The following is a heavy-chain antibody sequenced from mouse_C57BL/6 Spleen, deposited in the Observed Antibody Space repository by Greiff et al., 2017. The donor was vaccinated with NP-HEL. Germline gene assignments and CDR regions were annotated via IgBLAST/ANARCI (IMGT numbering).Heavy chain of an antibody. CDR3: ARSGWDGYLYAMDY. J-gene: IGHJ4*01. V-gene: IGHV1-59*01. CDR1: GYTFTSYW. CDR2: IDPSDSYT. Sequence: QVQLQQPGAELVRPGTSVKLSCKASGYTFTSYWMHWVKQRPGQGLEWIGVIDPSDSYTNYNQKFKGKATLTVDTSSSTAYMQLSSLTSEDSAVYYCARSGWDGYLYAMDYWGQGTSVTVSS. D-gene: IGHD2-3*01.